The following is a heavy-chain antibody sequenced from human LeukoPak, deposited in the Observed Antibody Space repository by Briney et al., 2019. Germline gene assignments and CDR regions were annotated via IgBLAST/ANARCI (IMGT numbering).Heavy chain of an antibody. CDR2: ITTGDGNT. CDR1: GFTFSSYT. D-gene: IGHD7-27*01. CDR3: AKDGGLWVSAHWGDS. Sequence: GGSLRPSCAASGFTFSSYTMTWVRQTPGKGLKWVSTITTGDGNTYYADSVKGRFTVSRDDSKNTLYLQINSLRAEDTAVYYCAKDGGLWVSAHWGDSWGRGTLVTVSS. J-gene: IGHJ4*02. V-gene: IGHV3-23*01.